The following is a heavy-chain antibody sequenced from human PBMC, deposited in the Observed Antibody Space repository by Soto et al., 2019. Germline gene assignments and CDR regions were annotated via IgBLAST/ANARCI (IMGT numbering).Heavy chain of an antibody. Sequence: SETLSLTCTVCAGSIRGHYWGWVRQPPGKAPEWIGQIFYSGGTNYNPSLEGRVTISVDTSKNQFSLKLSSMTAADTAIYYCARAGGNFDPWGQGTLVTVSS. CDR1: AGSIRGHY. CDR3: ARAGGNFDP. CDR2: IFYSGGT. V-gene: IGHV4-59*11. J-gene: IGHJ5*02.